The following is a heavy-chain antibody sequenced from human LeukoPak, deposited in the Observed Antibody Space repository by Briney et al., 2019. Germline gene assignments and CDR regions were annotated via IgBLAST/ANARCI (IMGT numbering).Heavy chain of an antibody. CDR1: GSTFSSYA. D-gene: IGHD1-26*01. CDR2: ISGSGGST. J-gene: IGHJ4*02. V-gene: IGHV3-23*01. CDR3: AKDPVGAYYFDY. Sequence: GGSLRLSCAASGSTFSSYAMSWVRQAPGKGLEWVSAISGSGGSTYYADSVKGRFTISRDNSKNTLYLQMNSLRAEDTAVYYCAKDPVGAYYFDYWGQGTLVTVSS.